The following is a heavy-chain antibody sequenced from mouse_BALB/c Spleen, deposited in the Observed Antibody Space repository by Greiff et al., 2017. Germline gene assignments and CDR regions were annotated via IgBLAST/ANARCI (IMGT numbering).Heavy chain of an antibody. Sequence: VQLQESGAELVRPGASVTLSCKASGYTFTDYEMHWVKQTPVHGLEWIGAIDPETGGTAYNQKFKGKATLTADKSSSTAYMELRSLTSEDSAVYYCITDYYGSSSWFAYWGQGTLVTVSA. CDR3: ITDYYGSSSWFAY. CDR1: GYTFTDYE. D-gene: IGHD1-1*01. V-gene: IGHV1-15*01. J-gene: IGHJ3*01. CDR2: IDPETGGT.